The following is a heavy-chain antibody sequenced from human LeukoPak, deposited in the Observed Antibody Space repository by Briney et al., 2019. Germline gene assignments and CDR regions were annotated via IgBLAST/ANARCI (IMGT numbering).Heavy chain of an antibody. CDR2: IYTSGST. D-gene: IGHD1-1*01. CDR1: GGSISSGSYD. V-gene: IGHV4-61*02. J-gene: IGHJ5*02. Sequence: SETLSLTCTVSGGSISSGSYDWSWIRQPAGKGLEWIGRIYTSGSTNYNPSLKSRVTISVDTSKNQFSLKLSSVTAADTAVYYCARGGTAKPWWFDPWGPGTLVTVSS. CDR3: ARGGTAKPWWFDP.